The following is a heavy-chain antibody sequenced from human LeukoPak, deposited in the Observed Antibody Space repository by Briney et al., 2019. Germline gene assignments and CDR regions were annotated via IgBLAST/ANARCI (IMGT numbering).Heavy chain of an antibody. V-gene: IGHV4-30-4*01. CDR2: IYYSGST. CDR3: ARELGEAWYFDL. J-gene: IGHJ2*01. Sequence: PSEILSLTCTVSGGSISSGDYYWSWIRQPPGKGLEWIGYIYYSGSTYYNPSLKSRVTISVDTSKNQFSLKLSSVTAADTAVYYRARELGEAWYFDLWGRGTLVTVSS. CDR1: GGSISSGDYY. D-gene: IGHD3-16*01.